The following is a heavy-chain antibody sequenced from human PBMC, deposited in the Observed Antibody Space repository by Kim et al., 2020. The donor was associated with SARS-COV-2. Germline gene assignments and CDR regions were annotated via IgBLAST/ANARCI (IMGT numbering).Heavy chain of an antibody. CDR1: GYTFASFA. V-gene: IGHV7-4-1*02. Sequence: ASVKVSCKASGYTFASFAMNWVRQAPGQGLEWMGWINTNTENPTYAQGFTGRFVFSLDTSVSTAYLQISSLKAEDTAVYYCAREIPLAGNDYWGQGTLVTVSS. CDR2: INTNTENP. J-gene: IGHJ4*02. D-gene: IGHD6-19*01. CDR3: AREIPLAGNDY.